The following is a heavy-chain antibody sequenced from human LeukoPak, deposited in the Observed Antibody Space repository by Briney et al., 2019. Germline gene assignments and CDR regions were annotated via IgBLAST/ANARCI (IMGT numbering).Heavy chain of an antibody. D-gene: IGHD6-13*01. CDR3: ARDWHSSSWYHWFDP. CDR1: GGTFSSYA. V-gene: IGHV1-69*06. J-gene: IGHJ5*02. CDR2: IIPIFGTA. Sequence: ASVKVSCKASGGTFSSYAISWVRQAPGQGREWMGGIIPIFGTANYAQKFQGRVTITAEKSTSTAYMELSSLRSEATAVYYCARDWHSSSWYHWFDPWGQGTLVTVSS.